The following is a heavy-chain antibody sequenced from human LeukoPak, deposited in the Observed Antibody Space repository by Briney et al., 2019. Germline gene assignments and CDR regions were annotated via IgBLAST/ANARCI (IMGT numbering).Heavy chain of an antibody. CDR3: ASTMVRGVITHFDY. CDR2: IYYSGST. V-gene: IGHV4-39*01. J-gene: IGHJ4*02. D-gene: IGHD3-10*01. CDR1: GGSISSSSYY. Sequence: ASETLSLTCTVSGGSISSSSYYWGWIRQPPGKGLEWIGSIYYSGSTYYNPSLKSRVTISVDTSKSQFSLKLSSVTAADTAVYYCASTMVRGVITHFDYWGQGTLVTVSS.